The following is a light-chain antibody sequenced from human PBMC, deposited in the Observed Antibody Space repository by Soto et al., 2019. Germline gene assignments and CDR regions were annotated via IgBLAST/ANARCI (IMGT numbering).Light chain of an antibody. Sequence: QLVLTQPASVSGTPGQRVTISCSGSSSNIGSNAISWYQKLPGTAPKLLIYIDNQRPSGVPDRFSGSQSGTSASLAITGLQAEDEADYYCAAWDGSLSGVIFGGGTKVTVL. J-gene: IGLJ2*01. CDR2: IDN. V-gene: IGLV1-44*01. CDR1: SSNIGSNA. CDR3: AAWDGSLSGVI.